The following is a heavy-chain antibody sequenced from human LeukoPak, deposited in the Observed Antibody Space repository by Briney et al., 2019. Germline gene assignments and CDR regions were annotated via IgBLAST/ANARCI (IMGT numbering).Heavy chain of an antibody. J-gene: IGHJ4*02. CDR3: ARDRALEPFDY. Sequence: GGSLRLSCAASGFTFSSYSMNWVRQAPGKGLEWVSYISSSSSTIYYADSVKGRFTISRDNAKNSLYLQMNSLRAEDTAVYYCARDRALEPFDYWGQGTLVTVSS. CDR2: ISSSSSTI. D-gene: IGHD1-1*01. V-gene: IGHV3-48*01. CDR1: GFTFSSYS.